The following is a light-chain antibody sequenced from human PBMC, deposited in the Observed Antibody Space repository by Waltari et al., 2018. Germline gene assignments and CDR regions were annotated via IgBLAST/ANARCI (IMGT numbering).Light chain of an antibody. CDR1: SRDIGSYNL. Sequence: QSALSQPASVSGSPGQSITISCPGTSRDIGSYNLVSWYQQHPGKAPKRMIYEVSKRPLGGSNRFSGSKSGNTASLTISGLQAEEEADYYCCSYAGSSTLVFGGGTKLTVL. CDR2: EVS. CDR3: CSYAGSSTLV. J-gene: IGLJ2*01. V-gene: IGLV2-23*02.